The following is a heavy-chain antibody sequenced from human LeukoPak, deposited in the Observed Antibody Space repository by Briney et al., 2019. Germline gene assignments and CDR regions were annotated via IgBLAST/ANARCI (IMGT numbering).Heavy chain of an antibody. CDR2: SSGSGGGT. J-gene: IGHJ4*02. D-gene: IGHD5-18*01. CDR1: GITFSSSA. V-gene: IGHV3-23*01. CDR3: AKEGMTVDTAMVTFDY. Sequence: GGSLRLSCAASGITFSSSAMSWVRQAPGKGLEWVSASSGSGGGTYYADSVKGRFTISRDNSKNTLYLQMNSLRAEDTAVYYCAKEGMTVDTAMVTFDYRGQGTLVTVSS.